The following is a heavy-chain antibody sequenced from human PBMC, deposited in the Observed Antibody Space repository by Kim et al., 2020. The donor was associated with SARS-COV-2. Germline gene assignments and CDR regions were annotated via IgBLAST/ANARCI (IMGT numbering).Heavy chain of an antibody. Sequence: GGSLRLSCAASGFTFSSYAMHWVRQAPGKGLEWVAVISYDGSNKYYADSVKGRFTISRDNSKNTLYLQMNSLRAEDTAVYYCAREAALNDLEEYSSGCVAWGQGTLGTVSA. D-gene: IGHD6-19*01. V-gene: IGHV3-30*04. J-gene: IGHJ5*02. CDR3: AREAALNDLEEYSSGCVA. CDR1: GFTFSSYA. CDR2: ISYDGSNK.